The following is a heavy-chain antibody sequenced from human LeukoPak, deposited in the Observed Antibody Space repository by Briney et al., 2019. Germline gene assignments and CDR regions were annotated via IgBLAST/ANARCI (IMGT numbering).Heavy chain of an antibody. V-gene: IGHV3-21*01. D-gene: IGHD6-25*01. CDR1: GFTFSSYS. Sequence: GGSLRLSCAASGFTFSSYSMNWVRQAPGKGLEWVSSISSSSSYIYYADSVKGRFTISRDNAKNSLYLQMNSLRAEDTAVYYCARDPGPTANFDYWGQGTLVTVSS. J-gene: IGHJ4*02. CDR3: ARDPGPTANFDY. CDR2: ISSSSSYI.